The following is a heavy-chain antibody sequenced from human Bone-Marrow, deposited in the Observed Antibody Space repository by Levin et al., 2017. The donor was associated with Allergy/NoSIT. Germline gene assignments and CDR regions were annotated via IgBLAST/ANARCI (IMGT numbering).Heavy chain of an antibody. V-gene: IGHV1-2*06. CDR3: ASLTTVTSEVSDYYFYYYMDV. Sequence: PQASVKVSCRASGYTFTDYYMHWVRQAPGQGLEWMGRINPNSGGTNYAQKFQGRVTMTRDTSISTTYMELSRLISDDTAVYYCASLTTVTSEVSDYYFYYYMDVWGEGTTVTVSS. J-gene: IGHJ6*03. D-gene: IGHD4-17*01. CDR2: INPNSGGT. CDR1: GYTFTDYY.